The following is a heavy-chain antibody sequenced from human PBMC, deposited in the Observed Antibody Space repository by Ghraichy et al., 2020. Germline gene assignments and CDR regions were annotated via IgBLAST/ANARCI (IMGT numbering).Heavy chain of an antibody. CDR2: INHSGST. V-gene: IGHV4-34*01. CDR3: ARGLGRYDFVRGSYRNSWFHP. D-gene: IGHD3-16*02. J-gene: IGHJ5*02. Sequence: SETLSLTCAVSGGSFSGYYWSWFRQPPGKGLEWIGEINHSGSTDYHPSLKSRVSISVDTSQTQFSLNLSSVTAADTAVYFCARGLGRYDFVRGSYRNSWFHPWGQGILVTVSS. CDR1: GGSFSGYY.